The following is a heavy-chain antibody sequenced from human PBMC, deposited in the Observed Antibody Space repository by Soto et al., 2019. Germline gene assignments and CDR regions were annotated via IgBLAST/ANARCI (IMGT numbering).Heavy chain of an antibody. D-gene: IGHD2-21*02. CDR1: GFSFSDYY. CDR3: ARDRGVTASDY. J-gene: IGHJ4*02. Sequence: PGGSLRLSCAASGFSFSDYYMSWIRQAPGKGLEWLSYISSGGRIIYYADSVKGRFIISRDSAKNSLYLQMNSLRAEDTAVYYCARDRGVTASDYWGQGTLVTVSS. V-gene: IGHV3-11*01. CDR2: ISSGGRII.